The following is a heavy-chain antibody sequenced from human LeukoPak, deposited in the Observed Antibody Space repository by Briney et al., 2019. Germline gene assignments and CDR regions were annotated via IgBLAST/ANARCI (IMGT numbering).Heavy chain of an antibody. Sequence: ASVKVSCKASGYTFTSNYMHWVRQAPGQGLEWMGIINPSGGITSYAQKFQGRVTMTRDTSTGTVYMELSNLRSEDTAVYYCARGARLLGGFDYWGQGTLVTVSS. CDR2: INPSGGIT. J-gene: IGHJ4*02. V-gene: IGHV1-46*03. CDR3: ARGARLLGGFDY. D-gene: IGHD6-6*01. CDR1: GYTFTSNY.